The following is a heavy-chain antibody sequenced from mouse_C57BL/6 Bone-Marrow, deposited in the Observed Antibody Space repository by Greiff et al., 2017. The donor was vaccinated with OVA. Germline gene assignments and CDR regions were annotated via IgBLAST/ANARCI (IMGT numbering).Heavy chain of an antibody. CDR3: AIEYYGSSSYYYAMDY. CDR2: IHPSDSDT. V-gene: IGHV1-74*01. Sequence: VQLQQPGAELVKPGASVKVSCKASGYTFTSYWMHWVKQRPGQGLEWIGRIHPSDSDTNYNQKFKGKATLTVDKSSSTAYMQLSSLTSEDSAVYYCAIEYYGSSSYYYAMDYWGQGTSVTVSS. J-gene: IGHJ4*01. D-gene: IGHD1-1*01. CDR1: GYTFTSYW.